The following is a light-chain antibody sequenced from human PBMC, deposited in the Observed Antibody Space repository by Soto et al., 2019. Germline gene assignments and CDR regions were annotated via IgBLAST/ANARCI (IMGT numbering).Light chain of an antibody. CDR2: DAS. V-gene: IGKV1-5*01. CDR1: QSIRTW. Sequence: DIQMTQSPSTLSASVGDRVTITCRASQSIRTWLAWYQQKPGKAPKLLIYDASSLKRGVPSRFSGGGSGTEFTLTISSLQPHEFTSYDCKQYNTNPWTFGQGTHVHIK. CDR3: KQYNTNPWT. J-gene: IGKJ1*01.